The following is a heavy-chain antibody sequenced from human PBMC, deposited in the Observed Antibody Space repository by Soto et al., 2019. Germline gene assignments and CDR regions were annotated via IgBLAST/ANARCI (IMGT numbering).Heavy chain of an antibody. D-gene: IGHD2-15*01. CDR3: AIAPPATVVAYYYYGIDV. J-gene: IGHJ6*02. CDR1: GYTFTSYG. CDR2: ISAYNGNT. V-gene: IGHV1-18*04. Sequence: QVQLVQSGAEVKKPGASVKVSCKASGYTFTSYGISWVRQAPGQGLEWMGWISAYNGNTNYAQKLQGRVTMTTDTSTSTAYMELRSLRSDDTAVYYCAIAPPATVVAYYYYGIDVWGQGTTVTVSS.